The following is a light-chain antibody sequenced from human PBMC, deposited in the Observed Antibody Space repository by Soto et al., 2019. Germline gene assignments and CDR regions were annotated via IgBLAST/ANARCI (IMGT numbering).Light chain of an antibody. V-gene: IGKV1-39*01. J-gene: IGKJ1*01. CDR1: QSIRTY. CDR2: AAS. Sequence: DIQMTQSPSSLSASVGDRVTITCRASQSIRTYLNWYQQKPGKAPKLLIYAASSLQSGVPSRFSGSGSGTDFTLTISSLQFEDAASYYCQQSYSTLRTFGQGTKVEIK. CDR3: QQSYSTLRT.